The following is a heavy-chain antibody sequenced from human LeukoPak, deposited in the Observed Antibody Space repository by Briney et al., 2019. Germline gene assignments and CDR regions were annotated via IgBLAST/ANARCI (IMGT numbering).Heavy chain of an antibody. CDR1: GGTFSSYA. V-gene: IGHV1-69*05. CDR2: IMPIFGTA. D-gene: IGHD5-18*01. Sequence: SVKVSCKASGGTFSSYAISWVRQAPGQGLEWMGGIMPIFGTANYAQKFQGRVTITTDESTSTAYMELSRLRSDDTAVYYCTTWIQLWSQGNWFDPWGQGTLVTVSS. CDR3: TTWIQLWSQGNWFDP. J-gene: IGHJ5*02.